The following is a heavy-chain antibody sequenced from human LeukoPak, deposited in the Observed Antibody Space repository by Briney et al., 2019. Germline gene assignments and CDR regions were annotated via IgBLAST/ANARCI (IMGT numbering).Heavy chain of an antibody. CDR1: GYTFTGYY. D-gene: IGHD1-26*01. CDR2: IKLTGGDT. J-gene: IGHJ4*02. V-gene: IGHV1-2*02. CDR3: ATDIVPD. Sequence: ASVKVSCKASGYTFTGYYIHRVRQAPGQGLEWMGWIKLTGGDTHAAQKFQGRVTMTRDTSITTAYMELSRLRSDDTAVYYCATDIVPDWGQGTLVTVSS.